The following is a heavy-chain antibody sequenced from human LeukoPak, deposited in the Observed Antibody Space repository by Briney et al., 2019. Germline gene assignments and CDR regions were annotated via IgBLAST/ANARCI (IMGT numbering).Heavy chain of an antibody. V-gene: IGHV3-30-3*01. CDR2: ISYDGSNK. CDR1: GFTFSSYA. J-gene: IGHJ4*02. D-gene: IGHD5-18*01. CDR3: ARVKRGFTAMVTGAFDY. Sequence: GGSLRLSCAAAGFTFSSYAMHWVRQAPGKGLEWVAIISYDGSNKYYADSVKGRFTISRDNSKNTLHLQMNSLTAEHTAVYYCARVKRGFTAMVTGAFDYWGQGTLVTVSS.